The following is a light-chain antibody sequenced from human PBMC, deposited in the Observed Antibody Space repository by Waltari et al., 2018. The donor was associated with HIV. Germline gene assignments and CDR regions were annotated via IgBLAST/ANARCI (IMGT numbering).Light chain of an antibody. CDR1: QSVGSN. CDR2: GAY. J-gene: IGKJ1*01. V-gene: IGKV3-15*01. Sequence: EIVMTQSPATLSVSPGERVTLSCRASQSVGSNLAWYQQRPGQAPRLLIYGAYTRATGIPARFRGSGSGTEFTLTISSLQSEDFAVYYCQQYDIWPPAETFGQGTKVEIK. CDR3: QQYDIWPPAET.